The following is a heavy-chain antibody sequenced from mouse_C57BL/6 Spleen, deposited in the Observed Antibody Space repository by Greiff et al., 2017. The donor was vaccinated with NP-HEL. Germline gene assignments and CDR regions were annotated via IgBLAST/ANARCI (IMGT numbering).Heavy chain of an antibody. CDR3: ASNEYDGAWFAY. CDR1: GYTFTDYN. CDR2: INPNNGGT. D-gene: IGHD2-14*01. Sequence: VQLQQSGPELVKPGASVKIPCKASGYTFTDYNMDWVKQSHGKSLEWIGDINPNNGGTIYNQKFKGKATLTVDKSSSTAYMELRSLTSEDTAVYYCASNEYDGAWFAYWGQGTLVTVSA. J-gene: IGHJ3*01. V-gene: IGHV1-18*01.